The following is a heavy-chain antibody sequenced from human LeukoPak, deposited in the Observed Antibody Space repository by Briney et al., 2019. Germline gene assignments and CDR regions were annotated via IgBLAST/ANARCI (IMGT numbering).Heavy chain of an antibody. CDR3: ARRSLVGGYWFDP. D-gene: IGHD6-13*01. V-gene: IGHV1-18*01. CDR1: GYTFTSYG. CDR2: ISAYNGNT. Sequence: ASVKVSCKASGYTFTSYGISWVRQAPGQGLEWMGWISAYNGNTNYAQKLQGRVTMTTDTSTSTACMELRSLRSDDTAVYYCARRSLVGGYWFDPWGQGTLVTVSS. J-gene: IGHJ5*02.